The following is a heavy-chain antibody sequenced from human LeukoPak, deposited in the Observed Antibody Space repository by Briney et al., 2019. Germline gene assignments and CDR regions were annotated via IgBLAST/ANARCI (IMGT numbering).Heavy chain of an antibody. CDR1: GYSISSGYY. J-gene: IGHJ5*02. Sequence: SETLSLTCAVSGYSISSGYYWGWIRQPPGKGLEWIGRIYHSGSTYYNPSLKIRVTISVDTSKNQFSLKLSSVTAADTAVYYCARDLRGYSYGPWFDPWGQGTLVTVSS. CDR2: IYHSGST. CDR3: ARDLRGYSYGPWFDP. V-gene: IGHV4-38-2*02. D-gene: IGHD5-18*01.